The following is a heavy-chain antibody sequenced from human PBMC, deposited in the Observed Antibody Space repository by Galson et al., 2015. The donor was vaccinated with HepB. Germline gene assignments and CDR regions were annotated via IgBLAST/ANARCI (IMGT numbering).Heavy chain of an antibody. J-gene: IGHJ4*02. V-gene: IGHV3-7*03. CDR1: GFTFSTHW. CDR3: AKDHITGWSFDS. D-gene: IGHD6-19*01. Sequence: SLRLSCAASGFTFSTHWMYWVRQAPGKGLEWVAAIKTAGSDKYYADSVKGRCTIARDNADNSLYQQNNRLRNEDAAVYYCAKDHITGWSFDSWGQGTLVTVSS. CDR2: IKTAGSDK.